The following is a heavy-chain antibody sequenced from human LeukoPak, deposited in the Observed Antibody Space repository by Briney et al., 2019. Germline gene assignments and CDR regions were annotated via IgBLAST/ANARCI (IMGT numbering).Heavy chain of an antibody. CDR1: GYTFTDFA. Sequence: ASVKVSCKASGYTFTDFAMHWVRQAPGQRLEWMGWINAGNGNTEYSQRSQGRVTITRDTSASTAYMELSSLRSEDTAVYYCARGPDRGNWFDPWGQGTLVTVSS. CDR2: INAGNGNT. CDR3: ARGPDRGNWFDP. J-gene: IGHJ5*02. V-gene: IGHV1-3*01.